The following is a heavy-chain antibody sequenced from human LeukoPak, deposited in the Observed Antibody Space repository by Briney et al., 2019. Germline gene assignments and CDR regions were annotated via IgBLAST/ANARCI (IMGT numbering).Heavy chain of an antibody. J-gene: IGHJ4*02. D-gene: IGHD1-26*01. CDR2: IASDGSST. CDR1: GFTFSSYW. V-gene: IGHV3-74*01. CDR3: ARLVGATDY. Sequence: GGSLRLSCAASGFTFSSYWMNWVRQAPGKGLVWVSRIASDGSSTTYADSVKGRFSISRDNAKNTLYLQMNSLRVEDTAVYYCARLVGATDYWGQGTLVTVSS.